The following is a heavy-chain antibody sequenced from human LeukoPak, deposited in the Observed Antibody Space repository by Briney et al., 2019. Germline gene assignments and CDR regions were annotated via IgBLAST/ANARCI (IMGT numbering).Heavy chain of an antibody. CDR2: IRYDGSNQ. J-gene: IGHJ1*01. D-gene: IGHD2-15*01. CDR3: ARDEPAAHVD. V-gene: IGHV3-30*02. CDR1: GFNFKTYA. Sequence: GGSLRLSCTASGFNFKTYAMHWVRQAPGKGLEWVAFIRYDGSNQYIADSVKGRFTVSRDNAKNSLYLQMNSLRAEDTAVYYCARDEPAAHVDWGQGTLVTVSS.